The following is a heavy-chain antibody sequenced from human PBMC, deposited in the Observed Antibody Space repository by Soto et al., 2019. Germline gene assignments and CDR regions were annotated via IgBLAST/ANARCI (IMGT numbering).Heavy chain of an antibody. J-gene: IGHJ4*02. Sequence: SETLSLTCFVSGYSISSGYYWGWIRQSPGKGLEWIASVYHNGRTYYNPSLKSRVTISVDTSQNRFSLKVTSVTAADTALYFCATHHYSGGSWGPVGCGHWGQRTLVTVAS. CDR2: VYHNGRT. V-gene: IGHV4-38-2*01. CDR3: ATHHYSGGSWGPVGCGH. D-gene: IGHD6-19*01. CDR1: GYSISSGYY.